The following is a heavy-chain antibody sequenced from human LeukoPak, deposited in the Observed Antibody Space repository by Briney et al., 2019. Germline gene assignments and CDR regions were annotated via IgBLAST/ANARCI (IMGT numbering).Heavy chain of an antibody. CDR2: IIPILGIA. J-gene: IGHJ4*02. Sequence: GASVKVSCKASGGTFSSYTISWVRHAPGQGLEWMGRIIPILGIANYAQKFQGRVTITADKSTSTAYMELSSLRSEDTAVYYCATDQGIVATIPGYYWGQGTLVTVSS. CDR1: GGTFSSYT. CDR3: ATDQGIVATIPGYY. D-gene: IGHD5-12*01. V-gene: IGHV1-69*04.